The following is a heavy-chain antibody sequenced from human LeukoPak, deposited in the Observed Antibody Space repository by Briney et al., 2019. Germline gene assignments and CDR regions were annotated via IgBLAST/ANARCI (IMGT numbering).Heavy chain of an antibody. CDR2: ISYIGST. CDR1: SDSFSSHY. J-gene: IGHJ3*02. D-gene: IGHD4-17*01. V-gene: IGHV4-59*11. Sequence: SETLSLTCAVSSDSFSSHYWTWIRQPPGKGLEWIGYISYIGSTNYNPSLKSRVTISIDRSKNQFSLKLSSVTAADTAVYYCARDLVTVTKGFDIWGQGTMVSVSS. CDR3: ARDLVTVTKGFDI.